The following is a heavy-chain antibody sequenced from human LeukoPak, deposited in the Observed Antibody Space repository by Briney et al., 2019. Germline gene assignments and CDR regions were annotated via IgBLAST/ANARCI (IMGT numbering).Heavy chain of an antibody. D-gene: IGHD2-2*01. CDR3: ARDPIVVVPAAIEGDDAFDI. Sequence: ASVKVPCKVSGYTLTELSMHWVRQAHGKGLEWMGGFDPEDGETIYAQKFQGRVTMTRDTSTSTVYMELSSLRSEDTAVYYCARDPIVVVPAAIEGDDAFDIWGQGTMVTVSS. CDR2: FDPEDGET. V-gene: IGHV1-24*01. J-gene: IGHJ3*02. CDR1: GYTLTELS.